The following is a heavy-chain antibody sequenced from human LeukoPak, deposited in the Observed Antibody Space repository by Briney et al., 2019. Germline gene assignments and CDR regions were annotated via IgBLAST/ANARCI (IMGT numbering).Heavy chain of an antibody. J-gene: IGHJ4*02. CDR3: TTDCCQWSMTVPPGGGGY. CDR2: IKSKTDSGTT. CDR1: SFTFSNAW. D-gene: IGHD2-8*01. V-gene: IGHV3-15*01. Sequence: NPGGSLRLSCAASSFTFSNAWMSWVRQAPGKGLEWVGRIKSKTDSGTTDYAAPVKGRFTISRDDSKNTLYLQMNSLKTEDTAVYYCTTDCCQWSMTVPPGGGGYWGQGTLVTVSS.